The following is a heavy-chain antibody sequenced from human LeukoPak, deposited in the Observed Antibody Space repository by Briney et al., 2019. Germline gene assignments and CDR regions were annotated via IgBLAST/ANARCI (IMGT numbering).Heavy chain of an antibody. CDR1: GGTFSSYA. V-gene: IGHV1-69*01. Sequence: SVKVSCKASGGTFSSYAISWVRQAPGQGLEWMGGNIPIFGTANYAQKFQGRVTITADESTSTAYMELSSLRSEDTAVYYCARDTDNWNDGNWFDPWGQGTLVTVSS. CDR2: NIPIFGTA. D-gene: IGHD1-1*01. J-gene: IGHJ5*02. CDR3: ARDTDNWNDGNWFDP.